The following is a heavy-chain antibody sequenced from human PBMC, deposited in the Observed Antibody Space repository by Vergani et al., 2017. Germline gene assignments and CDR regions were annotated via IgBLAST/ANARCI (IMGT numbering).Heavy chain of an antibody. CDR1: GLMFNNYG. CDR2: ISSDGSNK. D-gene: IGHD3-22*01. J-gene: IGHJ4*02. Sequence: QVQLVESGGGVVQPGRSLRLSCETSGLMFNNYGMHWVRQAPGKGLEWVAVISSDGSNKHYADSVKGRFTISRDNSQNTLYLQMDSLTAEDTVIYFCVNGYYYDQSGLASFDYWGQGTLVTVSS. V-gene: IGHV3-30*18. CDR3: VNGYYYDQSGLASFDY.